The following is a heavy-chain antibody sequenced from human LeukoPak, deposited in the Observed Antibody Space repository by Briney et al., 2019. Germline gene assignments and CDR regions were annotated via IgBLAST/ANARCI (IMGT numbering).Heavy chain of an antibody. CDR3: ARDQLAVAGLFDY. CDR2: INLSGGST. CDR1: DYTFTIYY. D-gene: IGHD6-19*01. J-gene: IGHJ4*02. V-gene: IGHV1-46*01. Sequence: ASVKVSFKSSDYTFTIYYMHWVRQAPGQGLEWMGVINLSGGSTNYAQKFQGRVTLTRDTSTSTVYMELSSLRSEDTAVYYCARDQLAVAGLFDYWGQGTLVTVSS.